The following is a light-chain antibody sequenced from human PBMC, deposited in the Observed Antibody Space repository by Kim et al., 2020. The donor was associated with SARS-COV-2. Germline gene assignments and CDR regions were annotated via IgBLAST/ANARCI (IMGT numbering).Light chain of an antibody. Sequence: VSPGETATLSCRASQSVDDNLAWYQQKVGQPPRLLIYGASSRATGVPARFSGSGSGRDFSLTISGLQPEDFAVYYCQHYKTSSRTFGGGTKVDIK. J-gene: IGKJ4*01. CDR1: QSVDDN. CDR3: QHYKTSSRT. V-gene: IGKV3-15*01. CDR2: GAS.